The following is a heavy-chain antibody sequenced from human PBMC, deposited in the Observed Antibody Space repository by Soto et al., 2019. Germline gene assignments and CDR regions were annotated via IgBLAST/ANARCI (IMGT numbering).Heavy chain of an antibody. CDR2: IIPILGIA. J-gene: IGHJ6*02. V-gene: IGHV1-69*04. CDR1: GGTFSSYT. Sequence: SVKVSCKASGGTFSSYTISWVRQAPGQGLEWMGRIIPILGIANYAQKFQGRVTITADKSTSTAYMELSSLRSEDTAVYYCARDIAVSGYYGMDVWGQGTTVTVS. D-gene: IGHD3-16*01. CDR3: ARDIAVSGYYGMDV.